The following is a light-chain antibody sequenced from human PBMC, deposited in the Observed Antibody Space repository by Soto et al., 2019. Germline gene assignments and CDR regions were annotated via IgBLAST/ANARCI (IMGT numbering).Light chain of an antibody. V-gene: IGLV1-47*01. CDR2: RDN. J-gene: IGLJ2*01. Sequence: QSVLTRPPSASGTPGQRVTISCSGSSSNIGSNYVYWYQQIPGTAPKLLIYRDNQRPSGVPDRSSGSKSGTSASLAISGLRSEAEADYYCAAWDDSLSGVVFGVGTKVTVL. CDR1: SSNIGSNY. CDR3: AAWDDSLSGVV.